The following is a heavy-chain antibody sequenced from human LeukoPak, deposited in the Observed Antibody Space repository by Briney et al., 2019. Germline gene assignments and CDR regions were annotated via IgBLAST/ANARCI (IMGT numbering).Heavy chain of an antibody. V-gene: IGHV7-4-1*02. CDR2: INTNTGNP. CDR3: ARGSFYSSGWRNWFDP. CDR1: GYTFTSYA. J-gene: IGHJ5*02. Sequence: VAPVKVSCKASGYTFTSYAMNWVRQAPGQGLEWMGWINTNTGNPTYAQGFTGRFVFSLDTSVSTAYLQISSLKAEDTAVYYCARGSFYSSGWRNWFDPWGQGTLVTVSS. D-gene: IGHD6-19*01.